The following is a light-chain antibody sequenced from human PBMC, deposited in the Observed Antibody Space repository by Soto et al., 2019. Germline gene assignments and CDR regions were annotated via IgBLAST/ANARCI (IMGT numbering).Light chain of an antibody. CDR3: QVRTNWSIA. V-gene: IGKV3-11*01. CDR2: DAS. Sequence: GLTQSPAALSLSPGERATLSCRASQSVSSYLAWYQQKPGQAPRLLIYDASNRATGIPARFSGTGSGTDFTLTINNLEPEDFAAYYCQVRTNWSIAFGRGTRLEIK. J-gene: IGKJ5*01. CDR1: QSVSSY.